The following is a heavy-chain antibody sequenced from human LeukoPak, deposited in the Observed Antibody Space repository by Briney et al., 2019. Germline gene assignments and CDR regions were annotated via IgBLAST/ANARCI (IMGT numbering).Heavy chain of an antibody. CDR2: ISYDGSNK. J-gene: IGHJ4*02. Sequence: WGSLRLSCAASGFTFSSYGMHWVRQAPGKGLEWVAVISYDGSNKYYADSVKGRFTISRDNSKNTLYLQMNSLRAEDTAVYYCAKGKAVAGRSGFDYWGQGTLVTVSS. CDR1: GFTFSSYG. D-gene: IGHD6-19*01. V-gene: IGHV3-30*18. CDR3: AKGKAVAGRSGFDY.